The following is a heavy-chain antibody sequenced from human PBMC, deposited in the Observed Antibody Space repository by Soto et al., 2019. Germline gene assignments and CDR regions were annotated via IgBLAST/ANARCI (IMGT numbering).Heavy chain of an antibody. V-gene: IGHV3-7*05. CDR3: ARGVSWGHFDN. CDR2: IKYDGSEN. J-gene: IGHJ4*02. D-gene: IGHD7-27*01. CDR1: GFSFSAYW. Sequence: EAQSVESGGNLVQPGGSLRPSCVMSGFSFSAYWVAWVRQAPGKGLEWVASIKYDGSENRYVDSVKGRFTISRDNAKNSLYLQMNSLRVEDTAVYYCARGVSWGHFDNWGQGTLVTVSS.